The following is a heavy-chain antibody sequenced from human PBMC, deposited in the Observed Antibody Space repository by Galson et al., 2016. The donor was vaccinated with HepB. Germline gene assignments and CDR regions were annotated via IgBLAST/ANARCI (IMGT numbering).Heavy chain of an antibody. CDR1: GFSLAEYA. D-gene: IGHD6-19*01. J-gene: IGHJ4*02. CDR3: AKDKTSGYSSGWYYFDY. V-gene: IGHV3-9*01. CDR2: ISWNGRTL. Sequence: SLRLSCAASGFSLAEYAIYWVRQAPGKGLEWVSGISWNGRTLGYADSVKGRFTISKDYAKNSLYLQMNSLRPEDTALYYCAKDKTSGYSSGWYYFDYWGQGTLVTVSS.